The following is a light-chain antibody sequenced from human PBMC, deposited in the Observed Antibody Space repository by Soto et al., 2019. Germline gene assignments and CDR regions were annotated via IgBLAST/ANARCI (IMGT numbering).Light chain of an antibody. V-gene: IGKV3-20*01. CDR2: GAS. Sequence: IVLTQSPGTLSLSPGERATLSCRASQSVRSSLAWYQQKPGQGPRLLIYGASSRATGTPDRFSGSGSGTDFTLTINRLEPEDFALYYCQQYGNSPPTFGQGTKVDIK. J-gene: IGKJ1*01. CDR1: QSVRSS. CDR3: QQYGNSPPT.